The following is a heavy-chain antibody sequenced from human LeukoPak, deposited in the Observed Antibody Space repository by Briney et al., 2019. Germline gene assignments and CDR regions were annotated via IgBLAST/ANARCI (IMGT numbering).Heavy chain of an antibody. CDR3: ARDQVWLQFPESGAFDI. CDR1: GFTFSSYA. CDR2: ISYDGSNK. V-gene: IGHV3-30-3*01. J-gene: IGHJ3*02. Sequence: GGSLRLSCAASGFTFSSYAMHWVRQAPGKGLEWMAVISYDGSNKYYADSVKGRFTISRDNSKNTLYLQMNSLRAEDTAVYYCARDQVWLQFPESGAFDIWGQGTMVTVSS. D-gene: IGHD5-24*01.